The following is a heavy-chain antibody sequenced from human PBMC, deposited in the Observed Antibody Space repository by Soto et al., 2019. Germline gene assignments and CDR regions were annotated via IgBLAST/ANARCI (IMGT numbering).Heavy chain of an antibody. D-gene: IGHD3-10*01. V-gene: IGHV3-15*01. CDR3: TTASAWFGENYYYYMDV. Sequence: GGSLRLSCAASGFTFSNAWMSWVRQAPGKGLDWVGRIKSKTDGGTTDYAAPVKGRFTISRDDSKNTLYLQMNSLKTEDTAVYYCTTASAWFGENYYYYMDVWGKGTTVTVSS. CDR2: IKSKTDGGTT. CDR1: GFTFSNAW. J-gene: IGHJ6*03.